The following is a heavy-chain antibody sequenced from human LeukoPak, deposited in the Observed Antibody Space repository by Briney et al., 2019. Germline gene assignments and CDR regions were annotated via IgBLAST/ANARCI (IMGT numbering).Heavy chain of an antibody. D-gene: IGHD5-24*01. CDR1: GSTFSSYG. Sequence: GGSLRLSCAASGSTFSSYGMHWVRQAPGKGLEWVAVIWYDGSNKYYADSVKGRFTISRDNSKNTLYLQMNSLRAEDTAVYYCARDGRGYSPHDAFDIWGQGTMVTVSS. J-gene: IGHJ3*02. CDR3: ARDGRGYSPHDAFDI. CDR2: IWYDGSNK. V-gene: IGHV3-33*01.